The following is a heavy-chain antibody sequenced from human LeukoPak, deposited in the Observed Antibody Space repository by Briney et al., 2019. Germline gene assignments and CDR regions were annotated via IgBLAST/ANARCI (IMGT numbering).Heavy chain of an antibody. V-gene: IGHV1-69*13. Sequence: ASVKASCKASGYTFTSYYMHWVRQAPGQGLEWMGGIIPIFGTANYAQKFQGRVTITADESTSTAYMELSSLRSEDTAVYYCASSGHYYDSSGYNFWGQGTLVTVSS. D-gene: IGHD3-22*01. CDR1: GYTFTSYY. J-gene: IGHJ4*02. CDR3: ASSGHYYDSSGYNF. CDR2: IIPIFGTA.